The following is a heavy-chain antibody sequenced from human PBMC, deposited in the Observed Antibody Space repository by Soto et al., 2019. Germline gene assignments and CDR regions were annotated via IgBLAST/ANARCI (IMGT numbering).Heavy chain of an antibody. Sequence: SVKVSCKASGGTFSSYAISWVRQAPGQVLEWMGGIIPIFGTANYAQKFQGRVTITADESTSTAYMELSSLRSEDTAVYYCARGRVTMIVVVPDGMEVWGQGTTVTVSS. D-gene: IGHD3-22*01. J-gene: IGHJ6*02. CDR3: ARGRVTMIVVVPDGMEV. V-gene: IGHV1-69*13. CDR1: GGTFSSYA. CDR2: IIPIFGTA.